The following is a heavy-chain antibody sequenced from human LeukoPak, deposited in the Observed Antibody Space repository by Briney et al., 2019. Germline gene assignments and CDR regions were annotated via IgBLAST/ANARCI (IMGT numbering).Heavy chain of an antibody. CDR2: INPNSGGT. CDR3: ARDLQHLYYYYMDV. J-gene: IGHJ6*03. V-gene: IGHV1-2*02. CDR1: GHTFIGYY. D-gene: IGHD6-13*01. Sequence: ASVKVSCKASGHTFIGYYMHWVRQAPGQGLEWMGWINPNSGGTNYAQKFQGRVTMTRDTSISTAYMELSRLRSDDTAVYYCARDLQHLYYYYMDVWGKGTTVTVSS.